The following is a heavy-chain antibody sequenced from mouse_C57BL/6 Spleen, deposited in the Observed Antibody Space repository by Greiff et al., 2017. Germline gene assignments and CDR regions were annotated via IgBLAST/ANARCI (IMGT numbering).Heavy chain of an antibody. CDR1: GYAFSSYW. CDR3: ARSEGSSLYYFDY. Sequence: VQLQQSGAELVKPGASVKISCKASGYAFSSYWMNWVKQRPGKGLEWIGQIYPGDGDTNYNGKFKGKATLTADKSSSTAYMQLSSLTSEDSAVYFCARSEGSSLYYFDYWGQGTTLTVSS. J-gene: IGHJ2*01. D-gene: IGHD1-1*01. V-gene: IGHV1-80*01. CDR2: IYPGDGDT.